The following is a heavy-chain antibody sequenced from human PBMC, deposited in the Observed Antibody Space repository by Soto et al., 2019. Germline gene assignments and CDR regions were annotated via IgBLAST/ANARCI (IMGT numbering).Heavy chain of an antibody. CDR3: ARGTLAAAGSFDY. D-gene: IGHD6-13*01. CDR1: GGSISSYY. V-gene: IGHV4-59*01. J-gene: IGHJ4*02. Sequence: SETLSLTCTVSGGSISSYYWSWIRQPPGKGLEWIGYIYYSGSTNYNPSLKSRVTISVDTSKNQFSLKLSSLSSADTAVYYCARGTLAAAGSFDYWGQGTLVTVSS. CDR2: IYYSGST.